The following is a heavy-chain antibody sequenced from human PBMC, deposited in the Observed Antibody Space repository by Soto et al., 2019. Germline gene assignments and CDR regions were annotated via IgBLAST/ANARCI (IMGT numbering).Heavy chain of an antibody. CDR2: IKQDGSEK. CDR3: ARVSLEWLLSASFDY. D-gene: IGHD3-3*01. Sequence: GGSLRLSCAASGFTFSSYWMSWVRQAPGKGLEWVANIKQDGSEKYYVDSVKGRFTISRDNAKNSLYLQMNSLRAEDTAVYYCARVSLEWLLSASFDYWGQGTLVTVSS. V-gene: IGHV3-7*05. CDR1: GFTFSSYW. J-gene: IGHJ4*02.